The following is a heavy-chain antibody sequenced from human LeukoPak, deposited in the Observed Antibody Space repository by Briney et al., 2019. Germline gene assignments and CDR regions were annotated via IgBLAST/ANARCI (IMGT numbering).Heavy chain of an antibody. V-gene: IGHV1-18*01. Sequence: GASVKVSCKASGYTFIIYGISWVRQAPGQGLEWMGRISAKNGNAIYAQKLQGRVTMTADTSTTTAYMELRSLRSDDTAVHYCARDLDNRNDLYYLDWWGQGTLVTVSS. CDR2: ISAKNGNA. J-gene: IGHJ4*02. D-gene: IGHD1-20*01. CDR1: GYTFIIYG. CDR3: ARDLDNRNDLYYLDW.